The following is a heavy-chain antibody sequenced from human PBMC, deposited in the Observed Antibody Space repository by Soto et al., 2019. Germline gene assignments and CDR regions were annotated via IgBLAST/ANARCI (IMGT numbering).Heavy chain of an antibody. CDR2: INPNSGGT. J-gene: IGHJ5*02. CDR1: GYTFTGYY. Sequence: QVQLVQSGAEVKKPGASVKVSCKASGYTFTGYYMHWVRQAPGQGLEWMGWINPNSGGTNSAQKFQGWVTMTRDTSISTAYMELSRLRSDDTAVYYCARVSTGGWFDPWGQGTLVTVSS. CDR3: ARVSTGGWFDP. V-gene: IGHV1-2*04.